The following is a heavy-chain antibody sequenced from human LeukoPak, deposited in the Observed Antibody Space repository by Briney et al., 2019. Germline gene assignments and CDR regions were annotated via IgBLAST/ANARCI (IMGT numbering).Heavy chain of an antibody. CDR2: IYHTGST. CDR3: ARGLEGYSAGWSRFFEY. Sequence: PSETLSLTCGVSGYSISRGYYWGWIRQPLGNGLEWIGNIYHTGSTYYNPSLRSRVTISVDTSKNQFFLKLTSVTAADTAVYYCARGLEGYSAGWSRFFEYWGQGTLATVSS. J-gene: IGHJ4*02. V-gene: IGHV4-38-2*01. D-gene: IGHD6-19*01. CDR1: GYSISRGYY.